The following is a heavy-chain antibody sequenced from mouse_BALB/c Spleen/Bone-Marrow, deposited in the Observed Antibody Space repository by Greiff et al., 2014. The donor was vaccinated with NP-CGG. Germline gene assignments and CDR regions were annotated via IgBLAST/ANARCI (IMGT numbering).Heavy chain of an antibody. J-gene: IGHJ2*01. Sequence: EVNVVESGGGLVQPGGSLRLSCTTSGFTFTDYFMTWVRQPPGKALKWLGFIRNKPNGYTTEYNPSVKGRFTISRDNSQGILYLQMNTLRAEDSAIYYCARDYSGYFDFWGQGTTLTVSS. D-gene: IGHD5-1*01. CDR1: GFTFTDYF. CDR3: ARDYSGYFDF. V-gene: IGHV7-3*02. CDR2: IRNKPNGYTT.